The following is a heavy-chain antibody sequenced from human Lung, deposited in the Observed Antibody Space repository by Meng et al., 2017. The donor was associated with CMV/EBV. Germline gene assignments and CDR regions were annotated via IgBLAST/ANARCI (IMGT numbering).Heavy chain of an antibody. D-gene: IGHD3-22*01. Sequence: SVKVSXKASGYTFIGYDLHWVRQAPGQGLEWMGWINPKSGGTNYAQRFQGRVTMTRDTSINTVYMELRRLRSDDTAVYFCAKSLYTNYYSTYYGLDVWGQGTTVTVSS. CDR2: INPKSGGT. CDR1: GYTFIGYD. CDR3: AKSLYTNYYSTYYGLDV. V-gene: IGHV1-2*02. J-gene: IGHJ6*02.